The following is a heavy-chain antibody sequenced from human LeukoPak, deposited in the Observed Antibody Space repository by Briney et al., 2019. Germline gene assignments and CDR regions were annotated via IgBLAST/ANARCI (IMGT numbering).Heavy chain of an antibody. CDR1: GYTFTSYY. D-gene: IGHD3-3*01. CDR2: INPSGGST. V-gene: IGHV1-46*01. J-gene: IGHJ4*02. Sequence: GASVKVCCKASGYTFTSYYMHCMRQAPGQWLEWMGIINPSGGSTSYAQKFQGRVTMTRDTSTSTVYMELSSLRSEDTAVYYCARTQYDFPDYWGQGTLVTVSS. CDR3: ARTQYDFPDY.